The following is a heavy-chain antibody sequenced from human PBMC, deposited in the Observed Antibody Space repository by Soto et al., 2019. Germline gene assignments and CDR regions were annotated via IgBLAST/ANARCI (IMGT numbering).Heavy chain of an antibody. Sequence: GGSLRLSCAASGFTFSDFYMSWIRQAPGKGLEWVSYITSSSSYTNYAGSVKGRFTVSRDNAKNSLYLQMNSLRAEDTAIYYCASGFGYCGNPGCHHVEFQEWGQGTLVTVSS. D-gene: IGHD2-2*03. V-gene: IGHV3-11*03. CDR1: GFTFSDFY. CDR2: ITSSSSYT. J-gene: IGHJ1*01. CDR3: ASGFGYCGNPGCHHVEFQE.